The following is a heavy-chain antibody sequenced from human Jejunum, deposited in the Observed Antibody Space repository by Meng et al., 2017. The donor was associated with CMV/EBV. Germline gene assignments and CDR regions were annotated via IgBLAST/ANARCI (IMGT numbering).Heavy chain of an antibody. Sequence: MNWVRQAPGKGLEWVSYISSKRSSTYHAESVKGRFTISRDNAQKLLYLQMNSLRAEDTAVYYCARDEGYYDSSGHYSSSNYNGVDVWGQGTTVTVSS. CDR2: ISSKRSST. CDR3: ARDEGYYDSSGHYSSSNYNGVDV. D-gene: IGHD3-22*01. J-gene: IGHJ6*02. V-gene: IGHV3-48*04.